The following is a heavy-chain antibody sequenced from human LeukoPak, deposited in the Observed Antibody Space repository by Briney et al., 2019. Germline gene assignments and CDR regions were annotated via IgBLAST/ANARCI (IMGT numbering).Heavy chain of an antibody. CDR3: AREARISRD. CDR1: GFTLRKYY. D-gene: IGHD1-14*01. Sequence: APRLSCAAPGFTLRKYYNNRIRPGPREGLEYISYISGSGTTTNYADSVKGRFTISRDNDKNSLYLQMNSLRAEDTAVYYCAREARISRDWGQGTLVTVSS. V-gene: IGHV3-11*01. J-gene: IGHJ4*02. CDR2: ISGSGTTT.